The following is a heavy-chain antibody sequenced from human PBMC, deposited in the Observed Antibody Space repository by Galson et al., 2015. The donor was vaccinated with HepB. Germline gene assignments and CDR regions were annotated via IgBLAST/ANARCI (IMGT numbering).Heavy chain of an antibody. CDR1: GFTFSSYA. CDR2: ISYDGSNK. J-gene: IGHJ6*02. Sequence: SLRLSCAASGFTFSSYAMHWVRQAPGKGLEWVAVISYDGSNKYYADSVKGRFTISRDNSKNTLYLQMNSLRAEDTAVYYCARGFERFGESALGGMDVWGQGTTVTVSS. D-gene: IGHD3-10*01. CDR3: ARGFERFGESALGGMDV. V-gene: IGHV3-30-3*01.